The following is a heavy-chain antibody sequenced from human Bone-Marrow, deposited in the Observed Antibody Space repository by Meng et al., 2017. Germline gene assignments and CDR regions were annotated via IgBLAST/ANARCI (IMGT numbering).Heavy chain of an antibody. CDR2: ISSSSSYI. CDR3: ARAFGLGYCSGGSC. Sequence: GGSLRLSCAASGFTFSSYSMNWVRQAPGKGLEWVSSISSSSSYIYYADSVKGRFTISRDNAKNSLYLQMNSLRAEDMAVYYCARAFGLGYCSGGSCWGQGTLVTVSS. V-gene: IGHV3-21*01. CDR1: GFTFSSYS. J-gene: IGHJ4*02. D-gene: IGHD2-15*01.